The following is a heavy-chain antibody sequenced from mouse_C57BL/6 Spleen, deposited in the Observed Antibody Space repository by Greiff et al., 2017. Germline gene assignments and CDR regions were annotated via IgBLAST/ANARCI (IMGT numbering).Heavy chain of an antibody. D-gene: IGHD1-1*01. CDR2: IYPRDGST. V-gene: IGHV1-85*01. CDR1: GYTFTSYD. J-gene: IGHJ3*01. CDR3: ARREDYYGSKRSSWFAY. Sequence: VQLQQSGPELVKPGASVKLSCKASGYTFTSYDINWVKQRPGQGLEWIGWIYPRDGSTKYNEKFKGKATLTVDTSSSTAYMELHSLTSEDSAVYFCARREDYYGSKRSSWFAYWGQGTLVTVSA.